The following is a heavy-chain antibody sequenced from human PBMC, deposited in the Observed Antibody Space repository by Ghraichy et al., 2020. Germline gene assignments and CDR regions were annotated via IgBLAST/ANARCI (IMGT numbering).Heavy chain of an antibody. CDR1: GNTFTTYV. Sequence: ASVKVSCKASGNTFTTYVITWVRQAPGQGLEWMGSIRANNGDTSYAQKLQGRVTMTTDTSTSTAYMALRSLRSDDTAVYYCTRDRGDYIDYWGQGTLVTVSS. V-gene: IGHV1-18*01. CDR2: IRANNGDT. J-gene: IGHJ4*02. CDR3: TRDRGDYIDY.